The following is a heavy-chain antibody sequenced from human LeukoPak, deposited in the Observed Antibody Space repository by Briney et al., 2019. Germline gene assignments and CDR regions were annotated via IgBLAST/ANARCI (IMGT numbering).Heavy chain of an antibody. Sequence: GGSLRLSCAASGFTFSSYGMHWVRQAPGKGLEWVAFIRYDGSNKYYADSVKGRFTISRDNSKNTLYLQMNSLRAEDTAVYYCARDDRGYYYYYYMDVWGKGTTVTISS. J-gene: IGHJ6*03. CDR3: ARDDRGYYYYYYMDV. CDR2: IRYDGSNK. D-gene: IGHD1-14*01. V-gene: IGHV3-30*02. CDR1: GFTFSSYG.